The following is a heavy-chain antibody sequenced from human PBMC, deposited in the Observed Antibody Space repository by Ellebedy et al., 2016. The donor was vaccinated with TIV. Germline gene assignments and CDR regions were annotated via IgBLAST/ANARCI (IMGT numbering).Heavy chain of an antibody. Sequence: SVKVSXXASGGTFSSYAISWVRQAPGQGLEWMGRIIPILGIANYAQKFQGRVTITADKSTSTAYMELSSLRSEDTAVYYCASLVEDAYYFDYWGQGTLVTVSS. CDR1: GGTFSSYA. V-gene: IGHV1-69*04. D-gene: IGHD2-8*02. CDR2: IIPILGIA. CDR3: ASLVEDAYYFDY. J-gene: IGHJ4*02.